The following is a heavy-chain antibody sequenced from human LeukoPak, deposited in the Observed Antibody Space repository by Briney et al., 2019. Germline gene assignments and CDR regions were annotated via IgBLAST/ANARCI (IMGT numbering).Heavy chain of an antibody. CDR3: ARSSHCSGGSCYSLTGVGY. V-gene: IGHV4-59*01. D-gene: IGHD2-15*01. CDR2: IYYSGST. Sequence: SETLSLTCTVSGGSISTYYWSWIRQPPGKGLEWIGYIYYSGSTNYDPSLKSRVTMLVDTSKNQFSLKLSSVTAVDTAVYYCARSSHCSGGSCYSLTGVGYWGQGTLVTVSS. CDR1: GGSISTYY. J-gene: IGHJ4*02.